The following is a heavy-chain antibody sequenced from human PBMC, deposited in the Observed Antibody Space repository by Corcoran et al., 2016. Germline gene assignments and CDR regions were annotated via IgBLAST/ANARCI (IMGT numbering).Heavy chain of an antibody. J-gene: IGHJ4*02. Sequence: QVQLQESGPGLVKPSETLSLTCTVSGGSISGYYWSWIRQPAGKGLEWIGRIYTSGSTNYNPSLKSRVTMSVDTSKNQFSLKLSSVTAADTAVYYCARSAARSPRCYFDYWGQGTLVTVSS. CDR2: IYTSGST. CDR1: GGSISGYY. D-gene: IGHD6-6*01. V-gene: IGHV4-4*07. CDR3: ARSAARSPRCYFDY.